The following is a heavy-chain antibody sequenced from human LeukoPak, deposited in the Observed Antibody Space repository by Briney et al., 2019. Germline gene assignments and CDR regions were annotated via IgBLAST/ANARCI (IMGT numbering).Heavy chain of an antibody. CDR2: ISAYNGNT. D-gene: IGHD3-22*01. Sequence: ASVKVSCKASGYTFTSYGISWVRQAPGQGLEWKGWISAYNGNTNYAQKLQGRVTMTTDTSTSTAYMELRSLRSDDTAVYYCAGGAYYDSSGYYRQQSDWGQGTLVTVSS. V-gene: IGHV1-18*01. CDR1: GYTFTSYG. CDR3: AGGAYYDSSGYYRQQSD. J-gene: IGHJ4*02.